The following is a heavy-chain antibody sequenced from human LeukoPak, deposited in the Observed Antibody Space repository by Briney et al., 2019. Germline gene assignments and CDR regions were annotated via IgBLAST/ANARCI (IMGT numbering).Heavy chain of an antibody. CDR2: IKPDGGEK. CDR3: TRELEYRGSPDDAFDI. Sequence: PGGSLRLSCAASGFTFSSYMMTWVRQAPGKGLEWVANIKPDGGEKFYVDSVRGRFTISRDNAKNTLSLQMNSLRAEDTAVYYCTRELEYRGSPDDAFDIWGQGTMVTVSS. CDR1: GFTFSSYM. D-gene: IGHD1-26*01. J-gene: IGHJ3*02. V-gene: IGHV3-7*01.